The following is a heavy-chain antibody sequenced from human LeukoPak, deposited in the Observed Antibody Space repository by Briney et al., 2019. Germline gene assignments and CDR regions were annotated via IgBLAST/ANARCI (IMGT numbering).Heavy chain of an antibody. Sequence: SETLSLTCTVSGYSIRSGYYWGWIRQSPGKGLEWIGSIYHGGSTYYNPSLRSRVIVSVDTSKDHFSLKMSSVTAADTAVYYCARDLASCAGDCYCDGFDYWGQGALVTVSS. J-gene: IGHJ4*02. CDR1: GYSIRSGYY. CDR3: ARDLASCAGDCYCDGFDY. CDR2: IYHGGST. V-gene: IGHV4-38-2*02. D-gene: IGHD2-21*02.